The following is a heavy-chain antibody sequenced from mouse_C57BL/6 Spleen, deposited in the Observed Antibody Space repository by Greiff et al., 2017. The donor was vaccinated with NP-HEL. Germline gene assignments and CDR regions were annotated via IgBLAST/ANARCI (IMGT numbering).Heavy chain of an antibody. CDR1: GYTFTSYW. CDR3: ASITTVVATDAMDY. CDR2: IYPGSGST. Sequence: VQLQQPGAELVKPGASVKLSCKASGYTFTSYWMHWVKQRPGRGLEWIGDIYPGSGSTNYNEKFKSKATLTVDTSSSTAYMQLSSLTSEDSAVYYCASITTVVATDAMDYWGQGTSVTVSS. D-gene: IGHD1-1*01. V-gene: IGHV1-55*01. J-gene: IGHJ4*01.